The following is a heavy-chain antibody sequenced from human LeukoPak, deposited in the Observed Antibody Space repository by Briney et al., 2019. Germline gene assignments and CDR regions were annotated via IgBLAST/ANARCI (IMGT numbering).Heavy chain of an antibody. J-gene: IGHJ4*02. V-gene: IGHV3-23*01. CDR1: GFTFSNYA. CDR3: ARHSSGNLQPFDS. D-gene: IGHD3-22*01. CDR2: ISGSGSNT. Sequence: GSLRLSCAASGFTFSNYAMSWVRQAPGKGLEWVSGISGSGSNTHYADSVKGRFTISRDNSKNTLYLQMNSLGAEDTGVYYCARHSSGNLQPFDSWGQGTLVSVSS.